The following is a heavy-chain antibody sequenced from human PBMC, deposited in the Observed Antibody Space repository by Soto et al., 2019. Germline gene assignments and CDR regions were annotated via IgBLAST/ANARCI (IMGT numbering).Heavy chain of an antibody. D-gene: IGHD1-1*01. V-gene: IGHV1-58*02. CDR3: AAVWKWALDAFDI. J-gene: IGHJ3*02. CDR1: GFTFTISA. Sequence: ASVKVSCKASGFTFTISAMQWVRQARGQRLEWIGWIVVGSGNTNYAQKFQERVTITRDMSTSTAYMELSSLRSEDTAVYYCAAVWKWALDAFDIWGQGTMVTVSS. CDR2: IVVGSGNT.